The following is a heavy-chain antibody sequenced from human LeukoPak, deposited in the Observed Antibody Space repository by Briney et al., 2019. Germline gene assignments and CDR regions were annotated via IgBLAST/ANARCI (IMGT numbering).Heavy chain of an antibody. CDR3: ARTLRYCSSTSCYYYYYYMDV. CDR2: IYTSGST. V-gene: IGHV4-4*07. J-gene: IGHJ6*03. D-gene: IGHD2-2*01. CDR1: GGSISSYY. Sequence: SETLSLTCTVSGGSISSYYWSWIRQPAGKGLEWIGRIYTSGSTNYNPSLKSRVTMSVDTSKNQFSLKLSSMTAADTAVYYCARTLRYCSSTSCYYYYYYMDVWGKGTTVTVSS.